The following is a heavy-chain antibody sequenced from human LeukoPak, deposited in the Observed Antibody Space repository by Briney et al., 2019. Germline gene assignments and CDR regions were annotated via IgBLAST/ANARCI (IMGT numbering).Heavy chain of an antibody. V-gene: IGHV3-33*01. J-gene: IGHJ4*02. CDR1: GFTVSSYG. D-gene: IGHD2-21*02. CDR3: ARVPCGGDCYSFDY. Sequence: GGSLRLSCAASGFTVSSYGIHWVRQAPGRGLEWVAVIWYDGSNKYYADSVKGRFTISRDNSKNTLYLQMNSLRAEDTAVYYCARVPCGGDCYSFDYRGQGTLVTISS. CDR2: IWYDGSNK.